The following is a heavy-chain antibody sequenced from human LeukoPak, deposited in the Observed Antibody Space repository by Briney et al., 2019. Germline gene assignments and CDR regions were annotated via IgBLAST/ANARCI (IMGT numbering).Heavy chain of an antibody. Sequence: ASGTLSLTCAVSGGSISSSNWWSWVRQPPGKGLEWIGEIYHSGSTNYNPSLKSRVTISVDKSKNQFSLKLSSVTAADTAVYFCARIMGRGYCISTGCRGDWFDPWGQGTLVTVSS. CDR3: ARIMGRGYCISTGCRGDWFDP. V-gene: IGHV4-4*02. D-gene: IGHD2-2*01. CDR2: IYHSGST. J-gene: IGHJ5*02. CDR1: GGSISSSNW.